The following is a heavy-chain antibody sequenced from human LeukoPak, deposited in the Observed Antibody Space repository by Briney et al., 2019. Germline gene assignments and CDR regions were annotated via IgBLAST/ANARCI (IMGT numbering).Heavy chain of an antibody. CDR2: ISSSSSYI. V-gene: IGHV3-21*01. CDR1: GFTFSSYS. J-gene: IGHJ4*02. D-gene: IGHD1-26*01. CDR3: ARAFRGWELPHGCSY. Sequence: GGSLRLSCAASGFTFSSYSMNWVRQAPGKGLEWVSSISSSSSYIYYADSVKGRFTISGDNAKNSLYLQMNSLRAEDTAVYYCARAFRGWELPHGCSYWGQGTLVTVSS.